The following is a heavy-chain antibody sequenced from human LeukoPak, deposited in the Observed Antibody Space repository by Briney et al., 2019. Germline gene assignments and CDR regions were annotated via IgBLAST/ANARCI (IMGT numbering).Heavy chain of an antibody. V-gene: IGHV1-69*05. J-gene: IGHJ5*02. CDR1: GGTFSSYA. Sequence: ASVKVSCKASGGTFSSYAISWVRQAPGQGLEWMGGIIPIFGTANYAQKFQGRVTITTDESTSTAYMELSSLRSEDTAVYYCARGTYYGDKRGRLNWFDPWGQGTLVTVSS. CDR3: ARGTYYGDKRGRLNWFDP. CDR2: IIPIFGTA. D-gene: IGHD4-17*01.